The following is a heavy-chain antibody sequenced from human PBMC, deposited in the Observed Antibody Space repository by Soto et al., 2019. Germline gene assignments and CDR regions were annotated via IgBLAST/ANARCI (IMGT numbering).Heavy chain of an antibody. CDR1: GDSIGTYC. V-gene: IGHV4-59*01. CDR2: IYSSGST. D-gene: IGHD3-16*01. Sequence: SETLSLTCTVSGDSIGTYCWNWLRQPPGKGLEWIGYIYSSGSTSYNPSLKSRVTISVDTSKNQFSWKLTSATAAATAVYYCARGGWGPGYWGQGIQVTVSS. CDR3: ARGGWGPGY. J-gene: IGHJ4*02.